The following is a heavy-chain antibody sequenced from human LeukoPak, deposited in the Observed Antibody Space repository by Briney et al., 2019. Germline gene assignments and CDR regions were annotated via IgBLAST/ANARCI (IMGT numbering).Heavy chain of an antibody. J-gene: IGHJ4*02. D-gene: IGHD5-24*01. CDR2: IIPILGIT. CDR3: ATEVTATSPFDY. V-gene: IGHV1-69*04. CDR1: GGTFNSYA. Sequence: SVKVSCKASGGTFNSYAITWVRQAPGQGLEWMGRIIPILGITNSAQKFQGRVTITADTSTSTAYLELSSLRSEDTAIYYCATEVTATSPFDYWGQGTLVTVHS.